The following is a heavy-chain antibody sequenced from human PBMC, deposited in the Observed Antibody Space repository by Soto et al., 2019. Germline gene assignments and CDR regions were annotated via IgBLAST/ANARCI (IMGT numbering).Heavy chain of an antibody. D-gene: IGHD1-26*01. Sequence: GGSLRLSCAASGFTFDDYAMHWVRQAPGKGLEWVSGISWNSGSIGYADSVKGRFTISRDNAKNSLYLQMNSLRAEDTALYYCAKDTSSGSYYAVNYGMDVWGQGTTVTVSS. V-gene: IGHV3-9*01. CDR1: GFTFDDYA. CDR3: AKDTSSGSYYAVNYGMDV. CDR2: ISWNSGSI. J-gene: IGHJ6*02.